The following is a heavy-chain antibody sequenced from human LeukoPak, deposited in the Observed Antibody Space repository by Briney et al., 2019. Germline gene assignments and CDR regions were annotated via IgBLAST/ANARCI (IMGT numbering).Heavy chain of an antibody. CDR1: GFTFSSYA. D-gene: IGHD3-10*01. CDR3: ARRPGGRYYDY. V-gene: IGHV3-64*01. CDR2: ITTNGGST. J-gene: IGHJ4*02. Sequence: GGSLRLSCAASGFTFSSYAMHWVRQAPGKGLEYVSAITTNGGSTYYASSVKGRFTISRDNSKNTLYLQMGSLRAEDMAVYYCARRPGGRYYDYWGQGTLVTVSS.